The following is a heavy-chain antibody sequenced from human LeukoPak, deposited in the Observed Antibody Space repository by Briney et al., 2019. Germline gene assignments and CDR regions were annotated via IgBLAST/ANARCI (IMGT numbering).Heavy chain of an antibody. CDR3: ARVRYCTNGVCHDFDY. D-gene: IGHD2-8*01. CDR2: INWNGGST. V-gene: IGHV3-20*04. J-gene: IGHJ4*02. CDR1: GFTLDDYG. Sequence: GGSLRLSCAASGFTLDDYGMSWVRQAPGKGLEWVSGINWNGGSTGYADSVKGRFTISRYNAKNSLYLQMNSLRAEDTALYYCARVRYCTNGVCHDFDYWGQGTLVTVSS.